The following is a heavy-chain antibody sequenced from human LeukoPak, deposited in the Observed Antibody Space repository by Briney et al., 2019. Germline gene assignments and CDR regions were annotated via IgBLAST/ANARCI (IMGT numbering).Heavy chain of an antibody. CDR2: IYYSGST. J-gene: IGHJ5*02. Sequence: SETLSLTCTVSGGSISSSSYYWGWIRQPPGKGLEWIGSIYYSGSTYYNPSLKSRVTISVDTSKNQFSLKLSSVTAADTAVYYCARKEGGQLVNTRRWFDPWGQGTLVTVSS. D-gene: IGHD6-13*01. V-gene: IGHV4-39*07. CDR3: ARKEGGQLVNTRRWFDP. CDR1: GGSISSSSYY.